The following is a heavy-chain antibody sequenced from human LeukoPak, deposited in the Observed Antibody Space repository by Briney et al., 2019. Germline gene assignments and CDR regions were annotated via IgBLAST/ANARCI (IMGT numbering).Heavy chain of an antibody. V-gene: IGHV1-69*01. J-gene: IGHJ4*02. D-gene: IGHD4-23*01. CDR3: ARGWLAETTVVTPYNY. CDR2: IIPIFGTA. Sequence: SVKVSCKASGGTFSNYAINWVRQAPRQGLEWMGGIIPIFGTAHYSQKFQGRVTITAVDSMSTAYMELSSLRSDDTAVYFCARGWLAETTVVTPYNYWGQGTLVTVSS. CDR1: GGTFSNYA.